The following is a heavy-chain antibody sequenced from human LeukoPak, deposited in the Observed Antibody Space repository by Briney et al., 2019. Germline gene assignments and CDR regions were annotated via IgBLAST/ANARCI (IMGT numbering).Heavy chain of an antibody. J-gene: IGHJ5*02. CDR1: GGSISGSNYY. D-gene: IGHD6-6*01. CDR2: IYYSGST. Sequence: SETLSLTCTVSGGSISGSNYYWGWIRQPPGKGLEWIGTIYYSGSTYYNPSLKSRVTISVDTSKNQFSLKLSSVTAADTAVYYCARVSVLSQHNWFDPWGQGTLVTVSS. CDR3: ARVSVLSQHNWFDP. V-gene: IGHV4-39*07.